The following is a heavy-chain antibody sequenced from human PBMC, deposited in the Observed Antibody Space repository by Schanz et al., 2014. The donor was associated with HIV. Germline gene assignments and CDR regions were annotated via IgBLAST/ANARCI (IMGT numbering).Heavy chain of an antibody. J-gene: IGHJ4*02. CDR1: GGSIGNYY. CDR2: IHATGST. V-gene: IGHV4-4*07. Sequence: QVQLQESGPGLVKPSETLSLTCSVSGGSIGNYYWSWVRQPAGKGLEWIGRIHATGSTSYSPSLKSRVPVSVDTSQTQISLTLSSVTAADTAVYYCASLSSHYFDHWGQGTLVTVSS. CDR3: ASLSSHYFDH.